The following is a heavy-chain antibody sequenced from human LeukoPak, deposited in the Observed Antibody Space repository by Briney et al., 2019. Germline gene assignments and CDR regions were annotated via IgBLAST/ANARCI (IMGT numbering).Heavy chain of an antibody. Sequence: SETLSLTCTVSGGSISSYYWSWIRQPPGKGLEWIGYIYYSGSTNYNPSLKSRVSISVDTSTNQFSLKLSSVTAADTAAYYCARYGRAFDIWGQGTMVTVSS. CDR2: IYYSGST. D-gene: IGHD3-10*01. J-gene: IGHJ3*02. CDR3: ARYGRAFDI. V-gene: IGHV4-59*08. CDR1: GGSISSYY.